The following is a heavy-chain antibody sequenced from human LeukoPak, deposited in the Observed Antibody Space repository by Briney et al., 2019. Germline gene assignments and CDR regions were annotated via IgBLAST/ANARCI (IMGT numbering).Heavy chain of an antibody. V-gene: IGHV3-48*03. J-gene: IGHJ4*02. CDR1: GFTLSIYE. Sequence: GRSLRLSCAASGFTLSIYEMDWVRQAPGKGLEWVSYISSSGRTIYYADSVKGRFTISRDNAKNSLYLQMNSLRAEDTAVYYCARGVLPPLCDYWGQGTLVTVSS. CDR2: ISSSGRTI. CDR3: ARGVLPPLCDY. D-gene: IGHD3-10*01.